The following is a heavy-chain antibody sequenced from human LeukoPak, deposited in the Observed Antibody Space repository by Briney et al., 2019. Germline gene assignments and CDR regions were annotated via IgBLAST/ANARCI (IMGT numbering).Heavy chain of an antibody. Sequence: GGSLRLSCEVSRFTFRRYWMSWVRQAPGPGLEGVARINEDGSKIYYVDSVKGRITVSRDNAKGSLYLQTHSLRGEDTPVYYCARVSTLLRSVDWLTYSSYYLDVWGKGTAVIVSS. J-gene: IGHJ6*03. CDR3: ARVSTLLRSVDWLTYSSYYLDV. CDR2: INEDGSKI. V-gene: IGHV3-7*01. CDR1: RFTFRRYW. D-gene: IGHD3-3*01.